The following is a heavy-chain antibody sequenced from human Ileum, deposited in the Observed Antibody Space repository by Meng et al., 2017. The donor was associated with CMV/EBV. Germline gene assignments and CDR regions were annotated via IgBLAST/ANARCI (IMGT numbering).Heavy chain of an antibody. CDR3: ARGSSSWAFDY. CDR1: GASISGYY. J-gene: IGHJ4*02. D-gene: IGHD2-2*01. CDR2: VYSSGST. V-gene: IGHV4-4*07. Sequence: VPPPESGPGLVKPSQTLSLTCTVSGASISGYYWSWIWQPATKGLEWIGRVYSSGSTDYNPSLQSRVTMSVDTSKNQFSLKLSPVTAADTAVYYCARGSSSWAFDYWGQGTLVTVSS.